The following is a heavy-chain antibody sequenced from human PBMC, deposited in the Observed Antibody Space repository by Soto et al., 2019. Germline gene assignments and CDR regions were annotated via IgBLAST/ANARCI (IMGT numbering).Heavy chain of an antibody. Sequence: SETLSLTCTVSGGSVTSDEDYWTWIRQSPGKGLEWIGYISNSGSTGYNPSLKTRLSMSVDRSKNQFTLRLTSVTAADTAVYYCAISPYSSGWPDYWGQGTLVTVSS. CDR3: AISPYSSGWPDY. J-gene: IGHJ4*02. CDR2: ISNSGST. V-gene: IGHV4-30-4*01. CDR1: GGSVTSDEDY. D-gene: IGHD6-19*01.